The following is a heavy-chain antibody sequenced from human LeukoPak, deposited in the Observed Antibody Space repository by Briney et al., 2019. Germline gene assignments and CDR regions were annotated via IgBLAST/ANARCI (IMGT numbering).Heavy chain of an antibody. CDR1: GFTFSDYY. CDR3: AKDNGYGDSYFDY. V-gene: IGHV3-11*04. J-gene: IGHJ4*02. Sequence: PGGSLRLSCAASGFTFSDYYMGWIRQAPGKGLQWVSYISASGDTIYYADSVKGRFTISRDNSKDTLYLQMNSLRAEDTAVYFCAKDNGYGDSYFDYWGQGTLVTVSS. CDR2: ISASGDTI. D-gene: IGHD4-17*01.